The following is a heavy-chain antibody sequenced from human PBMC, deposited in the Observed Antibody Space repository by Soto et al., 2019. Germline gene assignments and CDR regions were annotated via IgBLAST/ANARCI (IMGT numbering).Heavy chain of an antibody. D-gene: IGHD6-13*01. V-gene: IGHV3-48*01. CDR1: GFTFSSYS. CDR2: ISSSSSTI. CDR3: ARDFSNSSWYVLQTDYYYDGIAV. Sequence: EVQLVESGGGLVQPGGPLRLSCAASGFTFSSYSMNWVRQAPGKGLEWVSYISSSSSTIYYADSVQGRFTISRDNAKNSLYLQVNSLGVEYTAVYYCARDFSNSSWYVLQTDYYYDGIAVWGQGTTVTVSS. J-gene: IGHJ6*02.